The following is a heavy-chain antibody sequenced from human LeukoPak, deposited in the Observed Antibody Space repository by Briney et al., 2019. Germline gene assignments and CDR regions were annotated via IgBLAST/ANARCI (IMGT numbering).Heavy chain of an antibody. J-gene: IGHJ6*03. Sequence: SVKVSCKASGGTFSSYAISWVRQAPGQGLEGMGRIIPIFGTANYAQKFQGRVTITTDESTTTAYMELSSLRSADSVGSYCPRDTRVMARNHYYYYMDVSGKGTTVTVSS. CDR2: IIPIFGTA. D-gene: IGHD5-24*01. CDR3: PRDTRVMARNHYYYYMDV. V-gene: IGHV1-69*05. CDR1: GGTFSSYA.